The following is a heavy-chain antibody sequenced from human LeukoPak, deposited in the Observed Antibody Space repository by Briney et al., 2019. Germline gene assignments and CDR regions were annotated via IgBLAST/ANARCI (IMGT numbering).Heavy chain of an antibody. J-gene: IGHJ4*02. CDR1: GGSISSSSYY. CDR3: ARLGGSGSYFDY. CDR2: IYYSGST. D-gene: IGHD3-10*01. Sequence: PSETLSITCTVPGGSISSSSYYRGWIRQPPGKGLEWIGSIYYSGSTYYNPSLKSRVTISVDTSKHQFSLKLSSVTPADTAVYSCARLGGSGSYFDYWGQGTLVTVSS. V-gene: IGHV4-39*01.